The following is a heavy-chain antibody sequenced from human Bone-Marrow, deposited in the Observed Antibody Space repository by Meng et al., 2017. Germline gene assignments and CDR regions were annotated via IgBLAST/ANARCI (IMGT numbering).Heavy chain of an antibody. CDR1: GGSVTSNNW. V-gene: IGHV4-4*02. CDR3: VRVSGRDFGGWADS. J-gene: IGHJ4*02. D-gene: IGHD3-10*01. Sequence: QVRLQESGPRLVKPSATLSLTCAVSGGSVTSNNWWSWVRQSPGKALEWIGEIHHGGNTNYDLSLKSRVTISMEKAKNQIFLRLTSVTAADTAMYYCVRVSGRDFGGWADSWGQGTLVTVSS. CDR2: IHHGGNT.